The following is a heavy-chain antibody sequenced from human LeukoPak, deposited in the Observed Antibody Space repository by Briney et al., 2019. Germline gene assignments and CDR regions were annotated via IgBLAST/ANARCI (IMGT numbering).Heavy chain of an antibody. V-gene: IGHV3-7*01. J-gene: IGHJ3*02. CDR1: GFIFSAYW. CDR2: IKKDGSEK. Sequence: GGSLRLSCEASGFIFSAYWMTWVRQAPGKGLEWVANIKKDGSEKHYLDSVKGRFTISRDNAKNSLYLQMSSLRAKDTAVYYCARDTTYYFSSSYYDSYDIWGQGTIVTVSS. CDR3: ARDTTYYFSSSYYDSYDI. D-gene: IGHD3-22*01.